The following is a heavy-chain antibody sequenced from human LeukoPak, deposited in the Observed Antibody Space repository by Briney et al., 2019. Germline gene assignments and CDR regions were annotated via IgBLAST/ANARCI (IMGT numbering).Heavy chain of an antibody. V-gene: IGHV3-21*01. CDR2: ITSSSDYI. Sequence: SPGGSLRLSCAASGFTFSTCSMNWVRQAPGKGLEWVSSITSSSDYIYYADSVKGRFTISRDNAKNSLYLQMNSLRAEDTAVYYCARESCSGGSCYSAAFDIWGQGTMVAVSS. CDR1: GFTFSTCS. CDR3: ARESCSGGSCYSAAFDI. D-gene: IGHD2-15*01. J-gene: IGHJ3*02.